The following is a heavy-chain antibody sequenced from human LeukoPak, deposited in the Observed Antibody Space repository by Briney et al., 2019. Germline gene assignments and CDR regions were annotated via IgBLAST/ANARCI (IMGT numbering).Heavy chain of an antibody. Sequence: GRSLRLSCAASGFTFSSYAMHWVRQAPGKGLEWVAVISYDGSNKYYADSVKGRFTISRDNSKNTLYLQMNSLRAEDTAVYYCAREEGGYDSNDFDYWGQGTLVTVSS. CDR2: ISYDGSNK. V-gene: IGHV3-30-3*01. D-gene: IGHD5-12*01. J-gene: IGHJ4*02. CDR1: GFTFSSYA. CDR3: AREEGGYDSNDFDY.